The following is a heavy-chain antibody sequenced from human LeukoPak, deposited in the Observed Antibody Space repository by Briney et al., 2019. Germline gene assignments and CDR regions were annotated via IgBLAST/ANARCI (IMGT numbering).Heavy chain of an antibody. V-gene: IGHV1-46*01. D-gene: IGHD3-3*01. CDR2: INPSGGST. Sequence: ASVKVSCKASGYTFTSYYMHWVRQVPGQGLEWMGIINPSGGSTSYAQKFQGRVTMTRDTSTSTVYMELSSLRSEDTAVYYCARDGFLEWLSPLMDVWGQGTTVTASS. CDR1: GYTFTSYY. CDR3: ARDGFLEWLSPLMDV. J-gene: IGHJ6*02.